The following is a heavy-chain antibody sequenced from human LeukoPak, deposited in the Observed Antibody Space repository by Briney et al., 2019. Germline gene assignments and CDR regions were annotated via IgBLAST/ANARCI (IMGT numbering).Heavy chain of an antibody. D-gene: IGHD3-22*01. CDR2: ISSSSSTI. CDR3: ARDLLGRGYYPYYYGMDV. J-gene: IGHJ6*02. CDR1: GFTFSSYS. V-gene: IGHV3-48*04. Sequence: GGSLRLSCAASGFTFSSYSMNWVRQAPGKGLEWVSYISSSSSTIYYADSVKGRFTISRDNAKNSLYLQMNSLRAEDTAVYYCARDLLGRGYYPYYYGMDVWGQGTTVTVS.